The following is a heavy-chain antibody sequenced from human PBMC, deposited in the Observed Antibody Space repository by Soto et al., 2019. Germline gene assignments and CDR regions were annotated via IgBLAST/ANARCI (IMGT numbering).Heavy chain of an antibody. Sequence: QVQLVQSGAEVKKPGASVKVSCKASGYTFTSYDINWVRQATGHGLAWMGWMNPNSGNTVYAQKFQGRVTMTRDTSISTAYMELSSMRSEDTAVYYCARERTRTTSNWFDPWGQGTLVTVSS. J-gene: IGHJ5*02. CDR1: GYTFTSYD. CDR3: ARERTRTTSNWFDP. CDR2: MNPNSGNT. D-gene: IGHD1-7*01. V-gene: IGHV1-8*01.